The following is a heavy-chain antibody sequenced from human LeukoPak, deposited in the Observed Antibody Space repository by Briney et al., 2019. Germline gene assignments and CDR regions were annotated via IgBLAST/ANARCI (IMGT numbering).Heavy chain of an antibody. D-gene: IGHD3-10*02. J-gene: IGHJ6*04. V-gene: IGHV4-34*01. CDR1: GGSFSGYY. CDR3: AELGITMIGGV. Sequence: SETLSLTCAVSGGSFSGYYWNWIRQSPGKGLEWIGEINHSGSTHYNPSLKSRVTISVDTSQKQFSLRLTSVTAADTAVYYCAELGITMIGGVWGKGTTVTISS. CDR2: INHSGST.